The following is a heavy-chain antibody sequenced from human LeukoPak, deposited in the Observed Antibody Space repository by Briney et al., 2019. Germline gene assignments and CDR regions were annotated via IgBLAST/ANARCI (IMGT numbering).Heavy chain of an antibody. J-gene: IGHJ3*02. V-gene: IGHV4-59*08. CDR2: IYSSGTT. Sequence: SETLSLTCTVSGGSISSYYWSWIRQPPGKGLEWIGYIYSSGTTNYTPSLKSRVTISVDTSKNQFSLKLSSVTAADTAVYYCARRPLSLARGYSYGYIAFDIWGQGTMVTVSS. CDR3: ARRPLSLARGYSYGYIAFDI. CDR1: GGSISSYY. D-gene: IGHD5-18*01.